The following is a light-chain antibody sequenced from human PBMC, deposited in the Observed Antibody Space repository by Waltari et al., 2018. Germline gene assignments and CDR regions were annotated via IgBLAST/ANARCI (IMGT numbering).Light chain of an antibody. Sequence: EMVLTQSPGTLSLSPGERATHSCRASQSVSSSYLAWYQQKPVQAPRLLIYGASSRATGIPDRFSGSGSGTDFTLTISRLEPEDFAVYYCQQYGSSPYTFGQGTKLEIK. CDR2: GAS. CDR1: QSVSSSY. V-gene: IGKV3-20*01. J-gene: IGKJ2*01. CDR3: QQYGSSPYT.